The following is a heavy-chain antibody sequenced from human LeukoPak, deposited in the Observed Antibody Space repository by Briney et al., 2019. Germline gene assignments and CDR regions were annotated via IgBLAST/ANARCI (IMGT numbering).Heavy chain of an antibody. J-gene: IGHJ4*02. V-gene: IGHV3-74*01. Sequence: GGSLRLSCAASGFTFSTYLMHWVRQAPGKGLVWVSHINVDGSGASYADSVKGRFTISRDNAKNTLYLHMNSLRAEDTAVYYCARATRIYSSGWYYSFDYWGQGTLVTVSS. CDR3: ARATRIYSSGWYYSFDY. CDR2: INVDGSGA. D-gene: IGHD6-19*01. CDR1: GFTFSTYL.